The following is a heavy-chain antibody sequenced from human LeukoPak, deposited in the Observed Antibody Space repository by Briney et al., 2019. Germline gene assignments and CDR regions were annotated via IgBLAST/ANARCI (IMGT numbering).Heavy chain of an antibody. J-gene: IGHJ5*02. CDR1: GFTFNAYA. CDR2: VSYDGSNT. Sequence: GGSLRLSCVASGFTFNAYATHWVRQSPGKGLEWVAVVSYDGSNTNYADSVRGRFTVSRDNSKNTVYLELQSLTTDDTAVFYCARDWGDLLAFGPWGQGTLVIVSS. CDR3: ARDWGDLLAFGP. D-gene: IGHD3-3*01. V-gene: IGHV3-30*03.